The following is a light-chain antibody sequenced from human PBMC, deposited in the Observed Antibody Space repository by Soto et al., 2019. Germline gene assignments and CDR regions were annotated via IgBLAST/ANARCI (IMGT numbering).Light chain of an antibody. CDR1: SSNIGAGYD. J-gene: IGLJ2*01. Sequence: QLVLTQPPSVSGAPGQRVTISCTGSSSNIGAGYDVHWYQQLPGTAPKLLIYGNSNRPSGVPDRFSGSKSGTSASLAITKLQAEDEADYYCQSYDSSLSVVFGGGTQLTVL. CDR2: GNS. CDR3: QSYDSSLSVV. V-gene: IGLV1-40*01.